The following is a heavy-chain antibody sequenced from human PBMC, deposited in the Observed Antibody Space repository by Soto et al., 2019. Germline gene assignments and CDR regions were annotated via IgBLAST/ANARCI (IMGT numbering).Heavy chain of an antibody. CDR3: ALYCSETGCQEYLDH. J-gene: IGHJ4*02. V-gene: IGHV3-23*01. D-gene: IGHD2-15*01. CDR1: GFTFSTSA. Sequence: EVQLLESGGGLVQPGESLRLSCAASGFTFSTSAMSWVRQAPGKGLEWLSGISGSGGSADYADSVKDRFTISRDNSKDTLYLEMNSLRAEDTAIYYCALYCSETGCQEYLDHWGQGTLVTVSS. CDR2: ISGSGGSA.